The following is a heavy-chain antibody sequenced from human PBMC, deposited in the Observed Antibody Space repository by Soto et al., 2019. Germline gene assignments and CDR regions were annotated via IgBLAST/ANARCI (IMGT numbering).Heavy chain of an antibody. D-gene: IGHD5-12*01. Sequence: ASVKVSCKASGYTFTSYYMHWVRQAPGQGLEWMGIINPSGGNTSYAQKFQGRVTMTRDTSTSTVYMELSSLRSEDTAVYYCASPRDGYNSFDYWGQGTLVTVSS. CDR2: INPSGGNT. CDR1: GYTFTSYY. CDR3: ASPRDGYNSFDY. J-gene: IGHJ4*02. V-gene: IGHV1-46*03.